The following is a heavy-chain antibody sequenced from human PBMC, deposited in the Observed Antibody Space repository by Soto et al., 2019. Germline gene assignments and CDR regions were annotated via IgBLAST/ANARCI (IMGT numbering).Heavy chain of an antibody. D-gene: IGHD2-15*01. Sequence: VQLVQSGAEVKKPGSSVKVSCKASGGTFSSYAISWVRQAPGQGLEWMGGIIPIFGTANYAQKFQGRVTITADESTSTAYMELSSLRSEDTAVYYCARAILSGYCSGGSCYYFDYWGQGTLVTVSS. CDR2: IIPIFGTA. CDR3: ARAILSGYCSGGSCYYFDY. CDR1: GGTFSSYA. J-gene: IGHJ4*02. V-gene: IGHV1-69*01.